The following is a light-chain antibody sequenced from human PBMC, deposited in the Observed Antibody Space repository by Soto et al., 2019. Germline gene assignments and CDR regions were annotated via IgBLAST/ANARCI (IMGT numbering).Light chain of an antibody. CDR2: VAS. Sequence: IRRTQSPSSLSAPTGDRVTIACRASQDIGSVLAWYQQKAGKAPKLLIYVASALQTGVPSRFSGSGSGTDFTLTISRLQSEDSATYYCQQYYSYPRTFGQGTKVDIK. CDR1: QDIGSV. J-gene: IGKJ1*01. V-gene: IGKV1-8*01. CDR3: QQYYSYPRT.